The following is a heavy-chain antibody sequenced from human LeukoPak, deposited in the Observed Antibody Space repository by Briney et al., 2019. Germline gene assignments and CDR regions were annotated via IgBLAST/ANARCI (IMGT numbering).Heavy chain of an antibody. Sequence: QPGGSLRLSCTASGFTFSSYWMHWVRQAPGKGLVWVSRINSDGSSKNYADSVKGRFTISRDNAKNTLYLQMNSLRAEDTAVYYCARVPITLAGTKDAKYFQHWGQGTLVTVSS. D-gene: IGHD6-19*01. CDR2: INSDGSSK. J-gene: IGHJ1*01. CDR1: GFTFSSYW. V-gene: IGHV3-74*01. CDR3: ARVPITLAGTKDAKYFQH.